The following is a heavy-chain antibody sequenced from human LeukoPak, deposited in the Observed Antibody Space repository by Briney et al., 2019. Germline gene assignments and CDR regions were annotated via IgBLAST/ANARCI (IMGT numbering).Heavy chain of an antibody. CDR3: ASGPGKYRLRY. V-gene: IGHV3-30*04. CDR1: GFTFSSYA. J-gene: IGHJ4*02. Sequence: GGSLRLSCAASGFTFSSYAMHWVRQAPGKGLEWVAVISYDGSNKYYADSVKGRLTISRDNSKNTLYLQMNSLRAEDTAVYYCASGPGKYRLRYWGQGTLVTVSS. D-gene: IGHD5-12*01. CDR2: ISYDGSNK.